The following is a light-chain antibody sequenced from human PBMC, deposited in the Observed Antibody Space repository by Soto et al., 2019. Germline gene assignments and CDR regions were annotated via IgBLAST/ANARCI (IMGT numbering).Light chain of an antibody. CDR2: GAS. V-gene: IGKV3-20*01. Sequence: EIVLTQSPGTLSLSPGERATLSCRASQSVSSSYLAWYQQKPGQAPRLLIYGASSRATGIPDRFSGSGSGTDSTLTISRLEPEDFALYYCQQYGSSPSMYTFGQGTKLEIK. CDR3: QQYGSSPSMYT. CDR1: QSVSSSY. J-gene: IGKJ2*01.